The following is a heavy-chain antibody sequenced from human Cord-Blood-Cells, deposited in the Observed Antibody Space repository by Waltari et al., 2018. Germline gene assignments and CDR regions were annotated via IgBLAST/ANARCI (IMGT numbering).Heavy chain of an antibody. Sequence: QLQLQESGAGLVKPSETLSLPCTVSGGPFSSSCYSWGCIRQPPGKGLEWIGSIYYSGSTYYNPALKSRVTISVDTSKNQFSLKLSSVTAADTAVYYCARHVGIVATSLDYWGQGTLVTVSS. CDR1: GGPFSSSCYS. V-gene: IGHV4-39*01. J-gene: IGHJ4*02. CDR2: IYYSGST. D-gene: IGHD5-12*01. CDR3: ARHVGIVATSLDY.